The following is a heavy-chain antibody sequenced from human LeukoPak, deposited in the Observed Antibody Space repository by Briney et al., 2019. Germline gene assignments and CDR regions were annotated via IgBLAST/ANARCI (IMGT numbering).Heavy chain of an antibody. Sequence: SVKVSCKASGGTFTSYAISWVRQAPGQGLEWMGWIIPIFGTANYAQKFQGRVTITADESTSTAYMELSSLRSEDTAVYYCVRARSPHYYVFGSGYPAVWFDPWGQGTLVTVSS. V-gene: IGHV1-69*01. CDR1: GGTFTSYA. D-gene: IGHD3-3*01. J-gene: IGHJ5*02. CDR2: IIPIFGTA. CDR3: VRARSPHYYVFGSGYPAVWFDP.